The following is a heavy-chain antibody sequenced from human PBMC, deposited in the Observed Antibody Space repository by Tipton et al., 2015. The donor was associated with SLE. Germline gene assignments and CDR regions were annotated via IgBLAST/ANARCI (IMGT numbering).Heavy chain of an antibody. CDR2: ISGSGLRT. J-gene: IGHJ4*02. V-gene: IGHV3-23*01. CDR3: TRDLPVTNWL. D-gene: IGHD4-11*01. CDR1: GFTFTNYA. Sequence: SLRLSCAVTGFTFTNYAMSWVRQGPGKRLEWVSAISGSGLRTYYSDSVKGRFSISRDNSKDTLYLQMNSLRAEDTAVYYCTRDLPVTNWLWGPGTLVTVSS.